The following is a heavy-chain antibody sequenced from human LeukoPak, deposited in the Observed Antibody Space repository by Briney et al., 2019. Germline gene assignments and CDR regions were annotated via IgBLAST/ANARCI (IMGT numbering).Heavy chain of an antibody. D-gene: IGHD3-3*01. J-gene: IGHJ5*02. CDR3: AREEFQYYDFWSGYRNWFDP. CDR2: INPSGGST. V-gene: IGHV1-46*01. CDR1: GYTFTSYY. Sequence: ASVKVSCKASGYTFTSYYMHWVRQAPGQGLEWMGIINPSGGSTSYAQKFQGRVTMTRDTSTSTVYMELSRLRSDDTAVYYCAREEFQYYDFWSGYRNWFDPWGQGTLVTVSS.